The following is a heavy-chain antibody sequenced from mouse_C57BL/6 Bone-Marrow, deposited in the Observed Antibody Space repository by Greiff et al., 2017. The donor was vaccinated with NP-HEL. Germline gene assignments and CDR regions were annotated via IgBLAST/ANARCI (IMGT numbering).Heavy chain of an antibody. J-gene: IGHJ2*01. V-gene: IGHV1-59*01. CDR2: IDPSDSYT. CDR1: GYTFTSYW. CDR3: AEAGNPYYFAY. Sequence: QVQLQQSGAELVRPGTSVKLSCKASGYTFTSYWMHWVKQRPGQGLEWIGVIDPSDSYTNSNQKFKGKATLTVDKSSSTAYMQLSSLTSEDSAVYYGAEAGNPYYFAYWGQGTTLTVSS. D-gene: IGHD2-1*01.